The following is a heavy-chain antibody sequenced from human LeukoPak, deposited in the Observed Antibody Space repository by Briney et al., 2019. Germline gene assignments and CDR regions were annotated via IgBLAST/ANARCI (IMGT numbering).Heavy chain of an antibody. D-gene: IGHD5-24*01. Sequence: SETLSLTCTVSGGSISSYYWSWIRQPPGKGLEWIGYIYYSGSTNCNPSLKSRVTMSVDTSKNQFSLKLSSVTAADTAVYYCARERDGYSYFTDYWGQGALVTVSS. CDR2: IYYSGST. V-gene: IGHV4-59*01. CDR1: GGSISSYY. CDR3: ARERDGYSYFTDY. J-gene: IGHJ4*02.